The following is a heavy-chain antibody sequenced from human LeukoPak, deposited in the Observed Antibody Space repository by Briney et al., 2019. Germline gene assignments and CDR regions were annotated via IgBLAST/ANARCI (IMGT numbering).Heavy chain of an antibody. CDR2: IRSKAYGGTT. V-gene: IGHV3-49*04. J-gene: IGHJ4*02. CDR3: TRLTMVRGVIPGY. Sequence: PGGSLRLSCAASGLTFSNAWMSWVRQAPGKGLEWVGFIRSKAYGGTTEYAASVKGRFTISRDDSKSIAYLQMNSLKTEDTAVYYCTRLTMVRGVIPGYWGQGTLVTVSS. CDR1: GLTFSNAW. D-gene: IGHD3-10*01.